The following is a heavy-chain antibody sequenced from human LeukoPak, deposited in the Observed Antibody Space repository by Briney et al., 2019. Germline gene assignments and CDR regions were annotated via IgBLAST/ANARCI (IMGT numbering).Heavy chain of an antibody. D-gene: IGHD2-15*01. CDR1: GYTFTSYA. V-gene: IGHV1-3*01. CDR2: INAGNGST. Sequence: GASVKVSCKASGYTFTSYAMHWVRQAPGQRLEWMGWINAGNGSTKYSQKFQGRVTITRDTSASTAYMELSSLRSEDTAVYYCARDRCSGGSCYYYYYGMDVWGQGTTVTVSS. J-gene: IGHJ6*02. CDR3: ARDRCSGGSCYYYYYGMDV.